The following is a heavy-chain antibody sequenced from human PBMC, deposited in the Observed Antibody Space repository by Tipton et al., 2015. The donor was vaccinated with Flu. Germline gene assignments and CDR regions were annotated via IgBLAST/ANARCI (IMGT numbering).Heavy chain of an antibody. J-gene: IGHJ6*02. Sequence: LSLTCSVSGGSINSGTYYWSWIRQPAGKGLEWIGLVYTTGSTNYNPSLKSRVTISVDTSKNQFSLRLTSVTAADTAVYYCARVNRNYYAMDVWGQGTTVTVSS. V-gene: IGHV4-61*02. D-gene: IGHD1-14*01. CDR2: VYTTGST. CDR3: ARVNRNYYAMDV. CDR1: GGSINSGTYY.